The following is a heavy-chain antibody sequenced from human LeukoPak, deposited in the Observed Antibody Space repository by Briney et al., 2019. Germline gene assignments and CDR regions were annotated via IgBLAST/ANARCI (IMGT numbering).Heavy chain of an antibody. J-gene: IGHJ3*02. Sequence: ASVKVSCKASGYTFTSYAMNWVRQAPGQGLEWMGWINTNTGNPTYAQGFTGRFVFSLDTSVSTAYLQISSLKAEDTAVYYCARGLGVTMVRGVIIQRNNDAFDIWGQGTMVTVSS. CDR2: INTNTGNP. CDR1: GYTFTSYA. CDR3: ARGLGVTMVRGVIIQRNNDAFDI. D-gene: IGHD3-10*01. V-gene: IGHV7-4-1*02.